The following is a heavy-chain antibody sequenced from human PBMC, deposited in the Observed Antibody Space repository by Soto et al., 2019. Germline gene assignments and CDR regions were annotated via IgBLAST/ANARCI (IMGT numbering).Heavy chain of an antibody. V-gene: IGHV1-69*13. CDR2: IIPIFGTA. Sequence: ASVKVSCKASGGTFSSYAISWVRQAPGQGLEWMGGIIPIFGTANYAQKFQGRVTITADESTSTAYMELSSLRSEDTAVYYCARVCSSTSCWYYYGMDVWGQGTKVTVSS. CDR1: GGTFSSYA. J-gene: IGHJ6*02. D-gene: IGHD2-2*01. CDR3: ARVCSSTSCWYYYGMDV.